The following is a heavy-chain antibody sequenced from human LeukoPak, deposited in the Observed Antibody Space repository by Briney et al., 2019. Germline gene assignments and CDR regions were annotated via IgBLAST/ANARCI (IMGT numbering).Heavy chain of an antibody. V-gene: IGHV4-31*03. CDR3: ASTEDCGGDCYQAYFDY. J-gene: IGHJ4*02. CDR2: IYYSGST. Sequence: SQTLSLTCTVSGGSISSGGYYWSWLRQHPGKGLEWIGYIYYSGSTYYNPSLKSRVTISVDTSKNQFSLKLSSVAAADTAVYYCASTEDCGGDCYQAYFDYWGQGTLVTVSS. CDR1: GGSISSGGYY. D-gene: IGHD2-21*02.